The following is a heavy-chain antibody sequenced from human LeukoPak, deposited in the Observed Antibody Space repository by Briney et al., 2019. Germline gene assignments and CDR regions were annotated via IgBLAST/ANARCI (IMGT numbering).Heavy chain of an antibody. J-gene: IGHJ6*03. Sequence: ASVKVSCKASGYTFTSYGISWVRQAPGQGLEWMGWISAYNGNTNYAQKLQGRVTMTTDTSTSTAYMELRSPRSDDTAVYYCARALTTLYSYYYMDVWGQGTLVTVSS. CDR3: ARALTTLYSYYYMDV. V-gene: IGHV1-18*01. CDR2: ISAYNGNT. D-gene: IGHD4/OR15-4a*01. CDR1: GYTFTSYG.